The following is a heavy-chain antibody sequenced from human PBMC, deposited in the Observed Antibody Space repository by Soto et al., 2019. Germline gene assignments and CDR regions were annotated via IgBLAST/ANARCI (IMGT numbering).Heavy chain of an antibody. Sequence: EVQLLESEGGLVQPGGSLRLSCAASGFTFSSYAMSWVRQAPGKGLEWVSAISGGGGSTYSADSVKGRFTISRDNSKNTLYQQMNSLRAEDTAVYYCARHSSGWYYFGYWGQGTLVTVSS. CDR1: GFTFSSYA. CDR2: ISGGGGST. CDR3: ARHSSGWYYFGY. V-gene: IGHV3-23*01. D-gene: IGHD6-19*01. J-gene: IGHJ4*02.